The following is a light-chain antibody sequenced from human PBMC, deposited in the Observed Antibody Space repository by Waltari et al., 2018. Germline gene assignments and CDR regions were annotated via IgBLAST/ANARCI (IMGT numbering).Light chain of an antibody. CDR2: NNN. CDR3: AAWDDSLKGEV. V-gene: IGLV1-44*01. Sequence: QSVLTQPPSASGTPGQRVIIPCSGSSSNIGGNAENWYQHRPGTAPKLLIYNNNQRPSGVPDRFSGSKSGTSASLAISGLQSEDEADYYCAAWDDSLKGEVFGTGTKVTVL. CDR1: SSNIGGNA. J-gene: IGLJ1*01.